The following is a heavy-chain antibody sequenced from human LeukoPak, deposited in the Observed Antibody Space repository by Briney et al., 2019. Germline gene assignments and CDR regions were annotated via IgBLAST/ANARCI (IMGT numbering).Heavy chain of an antibody. V-gene: IGHV3-15*01. CDR2: IKSKTDGGTT. D-gene: IGHD2-21*02. CDR3: TTDPAYCGGDCHSPFDY. J-gene: IGHJ4*02. Sequence: WIRQPPGKGLEWVGRIKSKTDGGTTDYAAPVKGRFTISRDDAKNTLYLQMNSLKTEDTAVYYCTTDPAYCGGDCHSPFDYWGQGTLVTVSS.